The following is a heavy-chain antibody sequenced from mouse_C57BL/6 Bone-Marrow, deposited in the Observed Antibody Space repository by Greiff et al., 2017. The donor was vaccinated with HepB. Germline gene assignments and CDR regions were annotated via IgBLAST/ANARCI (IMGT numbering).Heavy chain of an antibody. CDR3: AREGITTVVANWYFDV. CDR1: GYTFTSYG. V-gene: IGHV1-81*01. Sequence: QVQLKQSGAELARPGASVKLSCKASGYTFTSYGISWVKQRTGQGLEWIGEIYPRSGNTYYNEKFKGKATLTADKSSSTAYMELRSLTSEDSAVYFCAREGITTVVANWYFDVWGTGTTVTVSS. CDR2: IYPRSGNT. D-gene: IGHD1-1*01. J-gene: IGHJ1*03.